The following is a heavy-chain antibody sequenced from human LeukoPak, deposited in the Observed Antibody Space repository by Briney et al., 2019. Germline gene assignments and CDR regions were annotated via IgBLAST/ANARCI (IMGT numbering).Heavy chain of an antibody. CDR3: ARDRTYYYGSGSAINWFDP. Sequence: PSETLSLTCTVSGDSISSNNYYWGWIRQPPGKGLEWIGRIYTSGSTNYNPSLKSRVTISVDTSKNQFSLKLSSVTAADTAVYYCARDRTYYYGSGSAINWFDPWGQGTLVTVSS. J-gene: IGHJ5*02. D-gene: IGHD3-10*01. CDR2: IYTSGST. CDR1: GDSISSNNYY. V-gene: IGHV4-61*02.